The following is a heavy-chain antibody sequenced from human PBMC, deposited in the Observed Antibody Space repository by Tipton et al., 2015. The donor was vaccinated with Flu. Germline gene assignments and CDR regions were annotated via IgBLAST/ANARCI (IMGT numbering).Heavy chain of an antibody. D-gene: IGHD3-22*01. Sequence: TLSLTCSVSGGSISSDRWSWIRQFPGRGLEWIAYVYHSVTTDYNPSLKSRVTMSVDTSKNQFSLKLSSVTSADTAVYYCAKEDFYDVDLLDWYFDLWGRGTLVTVSS. CDR1: GGSISSDR. J-gene: IGHJ2*01. V-gene: IGHV4-59*01. CDR2: VYHSVTT. CDR3: AKEDFYDVDLLDWYFDL.